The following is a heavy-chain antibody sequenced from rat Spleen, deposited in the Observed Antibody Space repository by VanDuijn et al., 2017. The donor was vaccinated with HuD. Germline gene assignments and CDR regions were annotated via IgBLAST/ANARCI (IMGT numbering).Heavy chain of an antibody. CDR1: GFSLTGYS. CDR3: ARDGGIIGGQYFDY. J-gene: IGHJ2*01. D-gene: IGHD4-3*01. V-gene: IGHV2-8*01. CDR2: MRYNGDT. Sequence: QVQLTESGPGLVQPSQTLSLTCTVSGFSLTGYSVYWVRQPSGKGLEWMGRMRYNGDTSYNSALKSRLSISRDTSKSQVFLKMNSLQTEDTGTYYCARDGGIIGGQYFDYWGQGVMVTVSS.